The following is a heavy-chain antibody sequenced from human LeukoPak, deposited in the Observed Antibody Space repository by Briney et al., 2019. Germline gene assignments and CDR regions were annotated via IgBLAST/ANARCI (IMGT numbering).Heavy chain of an antibody. CDR1: GYTFTNYG. V-gene: IGHV1-18*01. CDR2: ISAYNGNT. J-gene: IGHJ4*02. Sequence: ASVKVSCKASGYTFTNYGINWVRQAPGRGLEWMGWISAYNGNTHYAQKFQGRVTMTTDTSTSTAYMELRSLTSDDTAVYYCASGRYYYDTSGYYRGTTDYWGQGTLVIVSS. CDR3: ASGRYYYDTSGYYRGTTDY. D-gene: IGHD3-22*01.